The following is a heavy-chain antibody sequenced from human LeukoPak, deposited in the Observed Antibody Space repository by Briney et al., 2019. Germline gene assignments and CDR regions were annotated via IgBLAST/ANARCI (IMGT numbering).Heavy chain of an antibody. J-gene: IGHJ5*02. D-gene: IGHD2-2*01. CDR2: INHSGGT. V-gene: IGHV4-34*01. CDR3: ARVQPTYYSSTKCLGLRAWFDP. CDR1: GDSFSDYF. Sequence: SETLSLTCAVYGDSFSDYFWSWIRQSPGKGLEWIGDINHSGGTHYNPSLKSRATTSVDTSKNQFSLKLTSLTAADTAVYYCARVQPTYYSSTKCLGLRAWFDPWGQGILVTVSS.